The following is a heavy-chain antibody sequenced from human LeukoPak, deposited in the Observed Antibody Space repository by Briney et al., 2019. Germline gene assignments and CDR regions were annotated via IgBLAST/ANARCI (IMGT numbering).Heavy chain of an antibody. V-gene: IGHV1-8*01. CDR3: ARGWIAAAGGFDP. D-gene: IGHD6-13*01. J-gene: IGHJ5*02. Sequence: ASVKVSCKASGYTFTSDDINWVRQATGQGLEWMGWMNPNSGNTGSAQKFQGRVTMTRNTSISTAYLELSSLKSEDTAVYYCARGWIAAAGGFDPWGQGTLVTVSS. CDR1: GYTFTSDD. CDR2: MNPNSGNT.